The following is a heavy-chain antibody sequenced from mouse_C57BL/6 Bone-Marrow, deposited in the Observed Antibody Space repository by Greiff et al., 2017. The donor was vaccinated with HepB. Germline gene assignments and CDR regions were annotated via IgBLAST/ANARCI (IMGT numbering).Heavy chain of an antibody. CDR1: GYTFTDYN. CDR3: ARDGSSFYYAMDY. Sequence: EVQGVESGPELVKPGASVKMSCKASGYTFTDYNMHWVKQSHGKSLEWIGYINPNNGGTSYNQKFKGKATLTVNKSSSTAYMELRSLTSEDSAVYYCARDGSSFYYAMDYWGQGTSVTVSS. J-gene: IGHJ4*01. D-gene: IGHD1-1*01. V-gene: IGHV1-22*01. CDR2: INPNNGGT.